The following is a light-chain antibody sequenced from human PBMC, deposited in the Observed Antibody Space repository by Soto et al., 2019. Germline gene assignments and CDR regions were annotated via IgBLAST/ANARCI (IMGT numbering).Light chain of an antibody. Sequence: EIVLTKSPATLSLSPGERATLSCRASQSVSSYLAWYQQKPGQAPRLLIYDASNRATGIPARFSGSGSGTDFTVTISSVEPEGFVVYYCLRRSNWPSTFRGGIKVEIK. CDR3: LRRSNWPST. CDR2: DAS. V-gene: IGKV3-11*01. CDR1: QSVSSY. J-gene: IGKJ4*01.